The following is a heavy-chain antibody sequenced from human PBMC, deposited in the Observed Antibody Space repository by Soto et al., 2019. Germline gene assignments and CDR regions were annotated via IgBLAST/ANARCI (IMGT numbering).Heavy chain of an antibody. Sequence: PGGSLRLSCAASGFSTSDYGMEWVRQAPGKGLEWVALISYDGSNTYYADSVKGRFTISRDNSKDTLFLQMTGLRREDTAVYYCAKGAGDRLSLGMDVWGQGTTVTVSS. CDR3: AKGAGDRLSLGMDV. CDR1: GFSTSDYG. CDR2: ISYDGSNT. D-gene: IGHD1-26*01. V-gene: IGHV3-30*18. J-gene: IGHJ6*02.